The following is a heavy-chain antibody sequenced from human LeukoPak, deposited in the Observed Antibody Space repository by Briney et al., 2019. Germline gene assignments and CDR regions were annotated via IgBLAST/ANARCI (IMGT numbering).Heavy chain of an antibody. Sequence: ASVKVSCKASGYTFTGYYMHWVRQAPGQGLEWMGRINPNSGGTNYAQKFQGRVTMTRDTSISTAYMELSRLRSDDTAVYYCAGPLFWSGYSTPVYMDVWGKGTTVTVSS. CDR1: GYTFTGYY. CDR3: AGPLFWSGYSTPVYMDV. D-gene: IGHD3-3*01. CDR2: INPNSGGT. V-gene: IGHV1-2*06. J-gene: IGHJ6*03.